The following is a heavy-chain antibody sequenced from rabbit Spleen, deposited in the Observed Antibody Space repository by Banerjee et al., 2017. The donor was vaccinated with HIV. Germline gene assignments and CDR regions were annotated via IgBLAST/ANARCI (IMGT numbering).Heavy chain of an antibody. CDR2: IDTGSSDFT. D-gene: IGHD8-1*01. V-gene: IGHV1S45*01. CDR3: ARDTGSSFSSYGMDL. CDR1: GFSFSSNW. J-gene: IGHJ6*01. Sequence: LEESGGGLVKPGGTLTLTCTVSGFSFSSNWICWVRQAPGKGLEWIACIDTGSSDFTYFASWAKGRFTCSKTSSTTVTLQMTSLTAADTATYFCARDTGSSFSSYGMDLWGPGTLVTVS.